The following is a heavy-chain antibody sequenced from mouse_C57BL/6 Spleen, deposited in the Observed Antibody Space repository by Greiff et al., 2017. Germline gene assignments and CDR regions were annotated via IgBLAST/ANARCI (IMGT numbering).Heavy chain of an antibody. CDR1: GFTFSSYA. CDR2: ISSGGDYI. D-gene: IGHD1-1*01. CDR3: TRDEDYSVSSPFWYFDV. Sequence: EVMLVESGEGLVKPGGSLKLSCAASGFTFSSYAMSWVRQTPEKRLEWVAYISSGGDYIYYADTVKGRFTISRDNARNTLYLQMSSLKSEDTAMYYCTRDEDYSVSSPFWYFDVWGTGTTVTVSS. J-gene: IGHJ1*03. V-gene: IGHV5-9-1*02.